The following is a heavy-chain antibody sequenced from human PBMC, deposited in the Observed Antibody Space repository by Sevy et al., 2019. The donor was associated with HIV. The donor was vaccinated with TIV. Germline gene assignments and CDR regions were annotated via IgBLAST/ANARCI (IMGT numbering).Heavy chain of an antibody. D-gene: IGHD1-7*01. CDR2: IKQDAGQK. CDR1: GFTFSKYW. Sequence: GGSLSLSCAASGFTFSKYWMGWVRQAPGKGLEWVANIKQDAGQKYYVDSVKGRFTSSRDNGKNSLYLQMNSLRAEDTAVYFCARDDGNYYFHYGGQGTLVTVSS. V-gene: IGHV3-7*01. CDR3: ARDDGNYYFHY. J-gene: IGHJ4*02.